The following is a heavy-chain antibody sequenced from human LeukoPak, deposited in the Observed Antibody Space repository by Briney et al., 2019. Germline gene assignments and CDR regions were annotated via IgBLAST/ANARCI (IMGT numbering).Heavy chain of an antibody. CDR2: INHSGST. J-gene: IGHJ4*01. D-gene: IGHD3-22*01. CDR3: ARGRRYYDSSGYDFDY. CDR1: GGSFSGYY. V-gene: IGHV4-34*01. Sequence: PSETLSLTCAVYGGSFSGYYWSWIRQPPGKGREWSGEINHSGSTNYNPSLKRRVTISVDTSKNQFSLKLSSVTAADTAVYYCARGRRYYDSSGYDFDYWGQEPWSPSPQ.